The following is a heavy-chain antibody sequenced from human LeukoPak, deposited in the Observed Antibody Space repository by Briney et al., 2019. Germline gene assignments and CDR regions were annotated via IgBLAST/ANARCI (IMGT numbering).Heavy chain of an antibody. D-gene: IGHD6-19*01. CDR2: ISSSSSYI. J-gene: IGHJ4*02. CDR1: GFTFRDYT. Sequence: GGSLRLSCAASGFTFRDYTMNWVRQAPGKGLEWVSSISSSSSYIYYADSVKGRFTISRDNAKNSLYLQMNSLRAEDTAVYYCARSEAVAGTADYWGQGTLVTVSS. V-gene: IGHV3-21*01. CDR3: ARSEAVAGTADY.